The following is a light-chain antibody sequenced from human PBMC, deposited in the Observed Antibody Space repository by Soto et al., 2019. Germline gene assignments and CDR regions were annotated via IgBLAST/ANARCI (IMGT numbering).Light chain of an antibody. J-gene: IGLJ2*01. CDR3: CSYAGSSTVV. CDR1: SSDVGSSNL. V-gene: IGLV2-23*01. Sequence: QSALTQPASVSGSPGQSITISCTGTSSDVGSSNLVSWYHQHPGTAPKLMMYAGRKRPSGVSNRFSGSKSGNTASLTISGHQAEDEAEYDCCSYAGSSTVVFGGGTKLTVL. CDR2: AGR.